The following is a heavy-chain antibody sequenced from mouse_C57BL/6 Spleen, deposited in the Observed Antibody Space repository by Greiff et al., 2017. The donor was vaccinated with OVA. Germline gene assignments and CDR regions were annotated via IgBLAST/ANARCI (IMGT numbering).Heavy chain of an antibody. CDR1: GFTFSDYG. Sequence: EVKVVEPGGGLVKPGGSLKLSCEASGFTFSDYGMHWVRQAPEKGLEWVAYISSGSSTIYYADTVKGRFTFSRDNAKNTLFLQMTSLRSEDTAMYYCARGSFFDDWGQGTTLTVST. V-gene: IGHV5-17*01. CDR2: ISSGSSTI. CDR3: ARGSFFDD. J-gene: IGHJ2*01.